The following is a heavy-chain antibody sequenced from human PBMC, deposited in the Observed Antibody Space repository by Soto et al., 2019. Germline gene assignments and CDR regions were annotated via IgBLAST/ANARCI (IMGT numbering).Heavy chain of an antibody. D-gene: IGHD3-10*01. CDR3: ARGSGGAGSYYNWFDP. Sequence: QVQLQESGPGLVKPSQTLSLSCTVSGGAISSGAYYWTWIRQHPGKGLEWIGYIYYSGSTYYNPSLKSRVTISLDKCKNQLSLKLSSLTAADTAVYYCARGSGGAGSYYNWFDPWGQGTLVTVSS. V-gene: IGHV4-31*03. CDR1: GGAISSGAYY. CDR2: IYYSGST. J-gene: IGHJ5*02.